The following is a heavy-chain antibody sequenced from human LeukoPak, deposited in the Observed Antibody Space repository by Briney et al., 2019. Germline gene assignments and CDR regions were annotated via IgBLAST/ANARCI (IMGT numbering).Heavy chain of an antibody. J-gene: IGHJ6*02. CDR3: ARRVGSSPDYYYGMDV. D-gene: IGHD6-6*01. V-gene: IGHV1-69*04. CDR2: IIPIFGIA. Sequence: GSSVKASCKASGGTFSSYAISWVRQAPGQGLEWMGRIIPIFGIANYAQKFLGRVTITADKSTSTAYMELSSLRSEDTAVYYCARRVGSSPDYYYGMDVWGQGTTVTVSS. CDR1: GGTFSSYA.